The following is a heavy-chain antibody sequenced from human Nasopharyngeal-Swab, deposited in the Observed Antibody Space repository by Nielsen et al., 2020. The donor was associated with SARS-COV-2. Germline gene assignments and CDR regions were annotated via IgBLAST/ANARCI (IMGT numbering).Heavy chain of an antibody. V-gene: IGHV3-23*01. CDR2: ISGSDGST. J-gene: IGHJ4*02. CDR3: PKGGYDFWSGYYTGGWYFDY. D-gene: IGHD3-3*01. Sequence: GSLKISCAASGFTFSTYAMSWVRQAPGKGLEWVSAISGSDGSTYYADSVKGRFTISRDNSKNTLYLQMNSLRAEDTAVYYCPKGGYDFWSGYYTGGWYFDYWGQGTLVTVSS. CDR1: GFTFSTYA.